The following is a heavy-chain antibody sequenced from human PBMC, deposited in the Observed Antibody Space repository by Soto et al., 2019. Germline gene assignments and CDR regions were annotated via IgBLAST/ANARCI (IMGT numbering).Heavy chain of an antibody. D-gene: IGHD2-21*01. CDR3: AKGEGFLDY. Sequence: QVQLVQSGAEVKKPGASVKVSCKASGYTFANYGISWVRQAPGQGLEWMGWITPYNGNTNYAQNLQGRLTMTTYTSTSTAYMELRSLRADDTAVYYCAKGEGFLDYWGQGTLVTVSS. J-gene: IGHJ4*02. CDR1: GYTFANYG. CDR2: ITPYNGNT. V-gene: IGHV1-18*01.